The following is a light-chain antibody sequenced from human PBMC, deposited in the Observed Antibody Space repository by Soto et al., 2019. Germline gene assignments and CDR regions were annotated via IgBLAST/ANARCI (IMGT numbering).Light chain of an antibody. Sequence: EILLTQSPGTLSLSPGERATLSCRTSQTVGNIYLAWYQQKPGQAPRLLIYEASRRATGIPGRFSGSGSGTDFTLTISILEPEDFAVYYCQQFGASPRYTFGQGTKLEI. CDR2: EAS. J-gene: IGKJ2*01. CDR1: QTVGNIY. V-gene: IGKV3-20*01. CDR3: QQFGASPRYT.